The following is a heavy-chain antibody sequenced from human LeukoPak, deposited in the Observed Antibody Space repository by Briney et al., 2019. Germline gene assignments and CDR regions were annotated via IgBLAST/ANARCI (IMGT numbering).Heavy chain of an antibody. Sequence: GASVKVSCKASGGTFSSYAISWVRQAPGQGLEWMGGIIPIFGTANYAQKFQGRVTITTDESTSTAYMELSSLRSEDTAVYYCARASPQYNWNGERFVGGVDWGQGTLVTVSS. J-gene: IGHJ4*02. V-gene: IGHV1-69*05. D-gene: IGHD1-20*01. CDR1: GGTFSSYA. CDR3: ARASPQYNWNGERFVGGVD. CDR2: IIPIFGTA.